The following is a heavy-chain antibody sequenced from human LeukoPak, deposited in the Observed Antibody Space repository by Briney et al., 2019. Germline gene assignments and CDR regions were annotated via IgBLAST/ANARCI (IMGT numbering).Heavy chain of an antibody. J-gene: IGHJ4*02. CDR3: ARGTGLDY. D-gene: IGHD1-14*01. CDR2: ISSSGDSI. CDR1: GFPFSSYE. V-gene: IGHV3-48*03. Sequence: GGSLRLSCAASGFPFSSYEMNWVRQAPGKGLEWVSYISSSGDSIYYADSVKGRFTISRDNAKKSLYLHMNSLRDDDTAVYYCARGTGLDYWGQGTLVTVSS.